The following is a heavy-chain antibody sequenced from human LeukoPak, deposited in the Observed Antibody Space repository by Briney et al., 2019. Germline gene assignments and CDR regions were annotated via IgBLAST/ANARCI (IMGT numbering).Heavy chain of an antibody. CDR2: INPNSGGT. CDR3: ARWGGYSHYYYMDV. J-gene: IGHJ6*03. D-gene: IGHD5-12*01. V-gene: IGHV1-2*06. Sequence: GASVTVSCKASGYTFTGYYMHWVRQAPGQGLEWMGRINPNSGGTNYAQKFQGRVTMTRDTSISTAYMELSRLRSDDTAVYYCARWGGYSHYYYMDVWGKGTTVTVSS. CDR1: GYTFTGYY.